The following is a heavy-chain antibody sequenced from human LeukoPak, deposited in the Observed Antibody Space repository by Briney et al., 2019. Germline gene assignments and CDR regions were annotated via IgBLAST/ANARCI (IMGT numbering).Heavy chain of an antibody. Sequence: SETLSLTCTVSGGSISGYYWSWIRQPPGKGLEWIGEINHSGSTNYNPSLKSRVTISVDTSKNQFSLKLSSVTAADTAVYYCARGIRDYDSSGIDYWGQGTLVTVSS. D-gene: IGHD3-22*01. CDR3: ARGIRDYDSSGIDY. J-gene: IGHJ4*02. CDR2: INHSGST. CDR1: GGSISGYY. V-gene: IGHV4-34*01.